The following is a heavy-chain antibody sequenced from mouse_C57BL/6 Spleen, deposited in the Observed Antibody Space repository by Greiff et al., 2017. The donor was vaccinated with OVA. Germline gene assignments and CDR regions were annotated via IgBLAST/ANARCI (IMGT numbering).Heavy chain of an antibody. V-gene: IGHV1-50*01. CDR1: GYTFTSYW. CDR2: IDPSDSYT. Sequence: QVQLQQPGAELVKPGASVKLSCKASGYTFTSYWMQWVKQRPGQGLEWIGEIDPSDSYTNYNQKFKGKATLTVDTSSSTAYMQLSSLTSEDSAVYYCAQYCYGSEAWFAYWGQGTLVTVSA. CDR3: AQYCYGSEAWFAY. D-gene: IGHD1-1*01. J-gene: IGHJ3*01.